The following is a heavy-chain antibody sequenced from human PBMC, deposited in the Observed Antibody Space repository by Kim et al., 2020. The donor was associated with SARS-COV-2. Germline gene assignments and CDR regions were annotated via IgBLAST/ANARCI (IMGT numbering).Heavy chain of an antibody. J-gene: IGHJ4*01. V-gene: IGHV3-9*01. CDR3: AKDKSSPVADPFDY. D-gene: IGHD6-19*01. Sequence: GGSLRLSCAASGFTFGDYAMHWVRQAPGKGLEWVSGISWNSGSIGYADSVKGRFTISRDNAKNSLYLQMNSLRAEDTALYYCAKDKSSPVADPFDYWGQGTLVTVPS. CDR2: ISWNSGSI. CDR1: GFTFGDYA.